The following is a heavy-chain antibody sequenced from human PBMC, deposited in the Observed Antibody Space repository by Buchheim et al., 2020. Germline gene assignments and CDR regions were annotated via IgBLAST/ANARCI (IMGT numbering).Heavy chain of an antibody. V-gene: IGHV3-48*03. D-gene: IGHD6-6*01. CDR1: GFTFSSYE. Sequence: EVQLVESGGGLVQPGGSLRLSCAASGFTFSSYEMNWVRQAPGKGLEWVSYISSSGSTIYYADSVKGRFTISRDNAKNSLYLQMNSLRDEDTAVYYCARGYSSSSFYYYGMDVWGQGTT. CDR2: ISSSGSTI. J-gene: IGHJ6*02. CDR3: ARGYSSSSFYYYGMDV.